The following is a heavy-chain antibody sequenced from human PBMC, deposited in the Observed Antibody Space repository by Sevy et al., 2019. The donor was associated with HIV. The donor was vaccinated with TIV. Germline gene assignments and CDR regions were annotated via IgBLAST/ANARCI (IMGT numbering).Heavy chain of an antibody. Sequence: GGSLRLSCAASGFTFDDYAMHWVWQAPGKGLEWVSGISWNSGSIGYADSVKGRFTISRDNAKNSLYLQMNSLRAEDTALYYCAKDIAGYDSDYYYYYGMDVWGQGTTVTVSS. J-gene: IGHJ6*02. D-gene: IGHD5-12*01. CDR1: GFTFDDYA. CDR2: ISWNSGSI. CDR3: AKDIAGYDSDYYYYYGMDV. V-gene: IGHV3-9*01.